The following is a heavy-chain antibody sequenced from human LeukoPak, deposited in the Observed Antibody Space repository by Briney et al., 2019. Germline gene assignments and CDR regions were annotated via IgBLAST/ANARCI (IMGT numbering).Heavy chain of an antibody. J-gene: IGHJ6*03. D-gene: IGHD6-13*01. CDR3: ARSRYSSSWSPRNYYYYYYMDV. V-gene: IGHV4-59*12. Sequence: SETLSPTCTVSGGSISSYYWSWIRQPPGKGLEWIGYIYYSGSTNYNPSLKSRVTISVDTSKNQFSLKLSSVTAADTAVYYCARSRYSSSWSPRNYYYYYYMDVWGKGTTVTVSS. CDR2: IYYSGST. CDR1: GGSISSYY.